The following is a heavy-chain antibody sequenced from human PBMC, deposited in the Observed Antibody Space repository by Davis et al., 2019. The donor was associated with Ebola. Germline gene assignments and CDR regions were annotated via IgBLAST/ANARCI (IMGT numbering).Heavy chain of an antibody. V-gene: IGHV1-2*04. Sequence: ASVKVSCKASGYTFTGYYMHWVRQAPGQGLEWMGWINPNSGGTNYAQKFQGWVTMTRDTSISTAYMELSRLRSDDTAVYYCARVKTENYYYYGMDVWGQGTTVTVSS. CDR3: ARVKTENYYYYGMDV. J-gene: IGHJ6*02. D-gene: IGHD1-1*01. CDR2: INPNSGGT. CDR1: GYTFTGYY.